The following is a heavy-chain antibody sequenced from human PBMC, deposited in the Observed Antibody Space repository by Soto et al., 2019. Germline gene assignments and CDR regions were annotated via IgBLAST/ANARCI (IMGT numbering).Heavy chain of an antibody. J-gene: IGHJ4*02. CDR3: PGYRREAVDGYTLDN. Sequence: PSVTLSLTCTVSAGALSINYWTWIPQPPGKELACIGYVYKSVSTTYNPSLKSRVTISEHTSKRQFSLKVNSMNAAETAVYYSPGYRREAVDGYTLDNWGQGMLVTVSS. CDR2: VYKSVST. CDR1: AGALSINY. D-gene: IGHD1-1*01. V-gene: IGHV4-59*01.